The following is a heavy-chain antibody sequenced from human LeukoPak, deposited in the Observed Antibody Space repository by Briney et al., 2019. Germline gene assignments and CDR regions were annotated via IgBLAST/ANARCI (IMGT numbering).Heavy chain of an antibody. Sequence: ASVKVSCKASGYTFTSYGISWVRQPPGQGLEWMEWSSAYNGNTSYAQKLQGRVTMTTDTSPSTAYMELRSLRADDTAVYYCARVSGMGAGLPLDYWGQGTLVTVSS. J-gene: IGHJ4*02. D-gene: IGHD1-26*01. CDR3: ARVSGMGAGLPLDY. V-gene: IGHV1-18*01. CDR1: GYTFTSYG. CDR2: SSAYNGNT.